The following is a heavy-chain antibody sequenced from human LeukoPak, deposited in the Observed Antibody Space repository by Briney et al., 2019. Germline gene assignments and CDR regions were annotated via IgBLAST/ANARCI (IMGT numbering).Heavy chain of an antibody. CDR3: ARHITIAAHGYYYYGMDV. J-gene: IGHJ6*01. D-gene: IGHD6-6*01. Sequence: GESLKISCKGSGYSFTSYWIGWVRQMPGNGLEWMGIIYPVDSDTSYRPSFQLQVTISADKSISTAYLQWSSLKASDTEMYYCARHITIAAHGYYYYGMDVRGEGTTVTASA. V-gene: IGHV5-51*01. CDR1: GYSFTSYW. CDR2: IYPVDSDT.